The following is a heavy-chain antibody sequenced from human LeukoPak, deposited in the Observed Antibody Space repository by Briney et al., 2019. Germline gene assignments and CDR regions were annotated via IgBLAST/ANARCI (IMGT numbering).Heavy chain of an antibody. V-gene: IGHV3-23*01. Sequence: PGGSLRLSCAASGFTFSSYAMSWVRQAPGKGLEWVSAISGSGGSTYYADSVKGRFTISRDNSKNTLYLQMNSLRAEDTAVYYCAKVPPYYYDSSGCLDYWGQGTLVTVSS. CDR2: ISGSGGST. D-gene: IGHD3-22*01. CDR3: AKVPPYYYDSSGCLDY. J-gene: IGHJ4*02. CDR1: GFTFSSYA.